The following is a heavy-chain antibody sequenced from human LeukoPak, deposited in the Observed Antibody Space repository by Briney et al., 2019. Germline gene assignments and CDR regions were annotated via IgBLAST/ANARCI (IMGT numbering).Heavy chain of an antibody. CDR1: GFIFDDYT. CDR2: ITCDGYNR. Sequence: GGSLRLSCAASGFIFDDYTMHWVRQFPGKGLEWVSLITCDGYNRQYSDSVKGRFTVSRDNSTNSLFLQMNSLRTEDTALYYCVRDSGDYWGQGSLVTVSS. CDR3: VRDSGDY. J-gene: IGHJ4*02. V-gene: IGHV3-43*01. D-gene: IGHD3-10*01.